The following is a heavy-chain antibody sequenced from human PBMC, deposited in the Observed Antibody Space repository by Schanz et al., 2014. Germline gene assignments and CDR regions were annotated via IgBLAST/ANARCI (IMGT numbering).Heavy chain of an antibody. CDR3: AKIWKAHHLTGRPGWSDGMDV. CDR1: GITFSDYA. D-gene: IGHD3-3*01. V-gene: IGHV3-23*04. Sequence: EVQLVESGGGLVRPGDSLSLSCAASGITFSDYAMSWVRQAPGKGLEWVSTIASGGSHTFYADSVTGRFTISGDNSKNTLFLQMNSLRVEDTAIYYCAKIWKAHHLTGRPGWSDGMDVWGQGTTV. J-gene: IGHJ6*02. CDR2: IASGGSHT.